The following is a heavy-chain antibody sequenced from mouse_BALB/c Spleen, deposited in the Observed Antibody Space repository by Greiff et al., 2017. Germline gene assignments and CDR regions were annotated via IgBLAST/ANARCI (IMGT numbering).Heavy chain of an antibody. Sequence: QVQLQQSGAELVRPGTSVKISCKASGYTFTSYWLGWVKQRPGHGLEWIGDIYPGGGYTNYNEKFKGKATLTADTSSSTAYMQLRSLTSEDSAVYSGASGEGNRPYWSMDFWGAGTTVTVSS. CDR1: GYTFTSYW. V-gene: IGHV1-63*02. CDR2: IYPGGGYT. J-gene: IGHJ1*01. D-gene: IGHD2-3*01. CDR3: ASGEGNRPYWSMDF.